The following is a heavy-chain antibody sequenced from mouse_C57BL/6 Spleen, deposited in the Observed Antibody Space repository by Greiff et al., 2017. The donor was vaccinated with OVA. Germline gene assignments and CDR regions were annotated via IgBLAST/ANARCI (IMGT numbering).Heavy chain of an antibody. CDR1: GYSFTDYN. V-gene: IGHV1-39*01. D-gene: IGHD2-13*01. J-gene: IGHJ1*03. CDR2: INHNYGTT. Sequence: ELQLQQSGPELVKPGASVKISCKASGYSFTDYNMNWVKQSNGKSLEWIGVINHNYGTTSYNQKFKGKATLTVDQSSSTAYMQLNSLTSEDSAVYYCARWGGERGYFDVWGTGTTVTVSS. CDR3: ARWGGERGYFDV.